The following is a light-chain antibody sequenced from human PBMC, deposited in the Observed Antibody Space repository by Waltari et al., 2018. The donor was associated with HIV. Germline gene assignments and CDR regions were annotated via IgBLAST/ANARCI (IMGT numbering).Light chain of an antibody. V-gene: IGLV2-11*01. J-gene: IGLJ3*02. CDR2: DVT. CDR1: SSDVGGYHY. Sequence: QSALTHPRSVSGSPGQSVTISCPGTSSDVGGYHYFSWYQQNPGKAPKFIIYDVTKRPSGVPDRFSGSKSGNTASLTISGLQAEDEADYYCCSYAGNYPVLFGGGTKLTVL. CDR3: CSYAGNYPVL.